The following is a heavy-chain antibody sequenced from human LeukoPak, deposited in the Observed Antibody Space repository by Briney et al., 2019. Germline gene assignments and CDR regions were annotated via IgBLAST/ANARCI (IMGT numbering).Heavy chain of an antibody. D-gene: IGHD2-15*01. Sequence: ASVKVSWKASGYTFTGYSMHWVRQAPGQGLEWMGWINPNSGGTNYAQEFQGRVTMTRDTSISTAYMELSWLRSDDTAVYYCARRLCSGDTCYHNDYWGQGTLVTVSS. CDR3: ARRLCSGDTCYHNDY. J-gene: IGHJ4*02. CDR2: INPNSGGT. CDR1: GYTFTGYS. V-gene: IGHV1-2*02.